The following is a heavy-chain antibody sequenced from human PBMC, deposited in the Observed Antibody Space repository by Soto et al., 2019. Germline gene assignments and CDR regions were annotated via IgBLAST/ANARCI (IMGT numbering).Heavy chain of an antibody. D-gene: IGHD3-22*01. CDR2: ISSNSVNI. V-gene: IGHV3-9*01. CDR1: GFNFDDYA. Sequence: EVQRVESGGDRVQPGRSLRLSCAASGFNFDDYAMQWVRQAPGKGLEWVSGISSNSVNIGYADSVKGRFTIFRDNAKSSLYLQMNSLRAEDTALYYCAKDLGRYYDSSGRDAFDIWGQGTMVTVSS. CDR3: AKDLGRYYDSSGRDAFDI. J-gene: IGHJ3*02.